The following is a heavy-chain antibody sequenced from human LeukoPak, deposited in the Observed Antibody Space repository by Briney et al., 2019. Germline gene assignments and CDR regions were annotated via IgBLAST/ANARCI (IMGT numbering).Heavy chain of an antibody. D-gene: IGHD2-2*01. Sequence: ASVKVSYKPSRYTFNGYYMHGVRQAPGQGLEWMGWINPNSCGTNYAQKFQGRVPMTRDTSISTAYMELSRLRSDDTAVYYCARDHPPYCSSTSCYGEGAFAFDIWGQGTMVTVSS. V-gene: IGHV1-2*02. CDR2: INPNSCGT. CDR3: ARDHPPYCSSTSCYGEGAFAFDI. CDR1: RYTFNGYY. J-gene: IGHJ3*02.